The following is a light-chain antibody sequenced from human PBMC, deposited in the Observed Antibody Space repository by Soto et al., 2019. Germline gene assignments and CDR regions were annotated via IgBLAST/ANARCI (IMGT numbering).Light chain of an antibody. CDR1: SSNIGAGYD. CDR3: CSYAGDDTWV. J-gene: IGLJ3*02. V-gene: IGLV1-40*01. Sequence: QSVLTQPPSVSGAPGQTVTISCTGSSSNIGAGYDAHWYQHLPGTAPKLLIFGNSDRPSGVPDRFSGSKSGTSASLAITGLRAEDEADYYCCSYAGDDTWVFGGGTKLTVL. CDR2: GNS.